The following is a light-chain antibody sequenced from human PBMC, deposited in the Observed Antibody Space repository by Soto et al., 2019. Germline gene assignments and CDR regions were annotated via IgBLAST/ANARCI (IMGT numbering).Light chain of an antibody. CDR1: QSVATN. Sequence: EAVLTQSPATLSVSPGERATLSCRASQSVATNLAWYQQRPGQAPRLLIYGASKRAIGLPARFSGSGSGTEFTLTITSLQSEDFAVYYCQQYNNWPQPFXQGTKLDIK. V-gene: IGKV3-15*01. J-gene: IGKJ1*01. CDR3: QQYNNWPQP. CDR2: GAS.